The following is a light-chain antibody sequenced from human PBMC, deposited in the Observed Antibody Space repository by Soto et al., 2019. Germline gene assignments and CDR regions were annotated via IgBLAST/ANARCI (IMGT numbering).Light chain of an antibody. CDR1: QSVLYSSNNNNY. CDR2: WAS. CDR3: QQYYSTPLT. J-gene: IGKJ1*01. V-gene: IGKV4-1*01. Sequence: DIVMTQSPDSLAVSLGERATINCKSSQSVLYSSNNNNYLAWYQHKPGQPPKPLIYWASARQSGVPDRFSGSGSGTDFTLTISSLQAEDVAVYYCQQYYSTPLTFGQGTKVEIK.